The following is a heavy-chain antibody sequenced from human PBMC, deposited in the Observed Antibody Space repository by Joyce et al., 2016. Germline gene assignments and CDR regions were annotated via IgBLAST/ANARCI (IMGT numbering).Heavy chain of an antibody. J-gene: IGHJ4*02. Sequence: QVQLVESGGGVVQPGRSLRLSCAASGFIFNTYAMYWVRQAPGKGLEWVAVISYDGRKKYHSNSGKGRFTISRDNAKNMVFLQMDSLRIEDTSIYYCAKAAVVGSTLDYFDYWGQGTLVTVSP. CDR1: GFIFNTYA. V-gene: IGHV3-30*18. CDR2: ISYDGRKK. D-gene: IGHD1-26*01. CDR3: AKAAVVGSTLDYFDY.